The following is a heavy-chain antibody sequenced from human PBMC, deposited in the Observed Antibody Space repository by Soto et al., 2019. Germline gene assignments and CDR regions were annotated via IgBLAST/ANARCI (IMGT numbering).Heavy chain of an antibody. CDR1: GFTFTSSA. CDR3: AAKAGTPYYYYMDV. V-gene: IGHV1-58*02. Sequence: SVKVSCKASGFTFTSSAMQWVRQARGQRLEWIGWIVVGSGNTNYAQKFQERVTITRDMSTSTAYMELSSLRSEDTAVYYCAAKAGTPYYYYMDVWGKGTTVTVSS. CDR2: IVVGSGNT. J-gene: IGHJ6*03. D-gene: IGHD6-19*01.